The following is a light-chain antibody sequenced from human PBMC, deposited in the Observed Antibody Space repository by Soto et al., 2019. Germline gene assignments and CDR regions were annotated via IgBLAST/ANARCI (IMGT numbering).Light chain of an antibody. CDR1: QSVSSSY. CDR2: GAS. J-gene: IGKJ1*01. Sequence: DIVLTQSPGTLSFSPGERATLSCRASQSVSSSYLAWYQQKPGQAPRLLIYGASSRATGIPDRFSGSGSGTDFNLTISRLEPEDFAGDYCQQYGSSPSGSFGQGTXV. V-gene: IGKV3-20*01. CDR3: QQYGSSPSGS.